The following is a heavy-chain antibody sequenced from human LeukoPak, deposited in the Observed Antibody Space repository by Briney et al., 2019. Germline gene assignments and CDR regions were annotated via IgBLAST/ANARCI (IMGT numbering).Heavy chain of an antibody. D-gene: IGHD2-15*01. CDR1: GFTFSSYG. CDR2: ISYDGSNK. J-gene: IGHJ4*02. V-gene: IGHV3-30*18. Sequence: GRSLRLSCAASGFTFSSYGMHWVRQAPGKGLEWVAVISYDGSNKCYADSVKGRFTISRDNSKNTLYLQMNSLRAEDTAVYYCAKDRVVVAAAYFDYWGQGTLVTVSS. CDR3: AKDRVVVAAAYFDY.